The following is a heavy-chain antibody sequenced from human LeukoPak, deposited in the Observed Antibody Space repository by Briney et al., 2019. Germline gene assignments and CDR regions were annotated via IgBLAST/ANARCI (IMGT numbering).Heavy chain of an antibody. CDR2: ISAYNGNT. V-gene: IGHV1-18*01. CDR1: GYTFTSYG. J-gene: IGHJ5*02. D-gene: IGHD2-2*02. CDR3: ARYGVGPAAILGWFDP. Sequence: ASVKVSCKASGYTFTSYGISWVRQAPGQGLEWMGWISAYNGNTNYAQKFQGRVTITADESTSTAYMELSSLRSEDTAVYYCARYGVGPAAILGWFDPWGQGTLVTVSS.